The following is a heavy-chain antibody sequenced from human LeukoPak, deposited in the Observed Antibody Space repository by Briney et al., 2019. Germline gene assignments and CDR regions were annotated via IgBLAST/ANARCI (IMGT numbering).Heavy chain of an antibody. J-gene: IGHJ4*02. CDR2: ISWNSGSI. Sequence: GRSLRLSCAASGFTFDDYAMHWVRQAPGKGLEWVSGISWNSGSIGYADSVKGRLTISRDNAKNSLYLQMNSLRAEDTAAYYCARWEIRGTAHQLDYWGQGTLVTVSS. CDR3: ARWEIRGTAHQLDY. D-gene: IGHD5-24*01. V-gene: IGHV3-9*01. CDR1: GFTFDDYA.